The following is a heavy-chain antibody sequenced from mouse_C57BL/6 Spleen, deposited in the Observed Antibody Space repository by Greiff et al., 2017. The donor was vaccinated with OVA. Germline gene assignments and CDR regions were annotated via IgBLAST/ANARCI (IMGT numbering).Heavy chain of an antibody. J-gene: IGHJ2*01. CDR2: ISSGSSTI. Sequence: EVKLMESGGGLVKPGGSLKLSCAASGFTFSDYGMHWVRQAPEKGLEWVAYISSGSSTIYYADTVKGRFTISRDNAKNTLFLQMTSLRSEDTAMYYCARSDRYYGHDDWGKGTTLTVSS. D-gene: IGHD1-2*01. V-gene: IGHV5-17*01. CDR1: GFTFSDYG. CDR3: ARSDRYYGHDD.